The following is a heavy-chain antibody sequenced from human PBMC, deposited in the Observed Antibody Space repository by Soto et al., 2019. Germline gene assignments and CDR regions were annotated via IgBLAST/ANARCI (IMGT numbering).Heavy chain of an antibody. V-gene: IGHV3-11*01. CDR1: GFIFSDYY. D-gene: IGHD3-22*01. J-gene: IGHJ4*02. CDR2: ISSSDNII. Sequence: GGSLRLSCAASGFIFSDYYMSWIRQAPGKGLEWISSISSSDNIIYYADSVKGRFTISRDNAKNSLSLQMNSLRAEDTAVYYCARDRGYYDSSGYFDYWGQGTLVTVSS. CDR3: ARDRGYYDSSGYFDY.